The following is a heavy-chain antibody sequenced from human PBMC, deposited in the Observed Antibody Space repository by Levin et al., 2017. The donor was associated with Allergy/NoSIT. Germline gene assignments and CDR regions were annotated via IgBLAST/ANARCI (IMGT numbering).Heavy chain of an antibody. J-gene: IGHJ6*03. Sequence: GGSLRLSCAASGFAFHTSGMNWVRQAPGQGLEWVSSISAYSSQTSYADSVKGRFIISRDNAENSLFLQMNSLRPEDTAVYYGASLYPQGYYFYLDLWGKGTTVTVSS. CDR2: ISAYSSQT. CDR3: ASLYPQGYYFYLDL. V-gene: IGHV3-21*06. D-gene: IGHD2/OR15-2a*01. CDR1: GFAFHTSG.